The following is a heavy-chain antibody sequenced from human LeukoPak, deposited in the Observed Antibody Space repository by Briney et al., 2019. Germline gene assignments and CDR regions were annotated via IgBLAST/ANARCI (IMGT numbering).Heavy chain of an antibody. D-gene: IGHD6-13*01. CDR1: GYTFTGYY. V-gene: IGHV1-2*02. CDR2: INPNSGGT. CDR3: ARARIRSSSMDAFDI. Sequence: GASVKVSRKASGYTFTGYYMHWVRQAPGQGLEWMGWINPNSGGTNYAQKFQGRVTMTRDTSISTAYMELSRLRSDDTAVYYCARARIRSSSMDAFDIWGQGTMVTVSS. J-gene: IGHJ3*02.